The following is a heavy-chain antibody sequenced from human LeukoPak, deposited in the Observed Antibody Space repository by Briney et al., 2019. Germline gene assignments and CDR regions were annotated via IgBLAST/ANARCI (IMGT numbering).Heavy chain of an antibody. CDR3: ARIRRGWSQNWDY. D-gene: IGHD6-19*01. J-gene: IGHJ4*02. CDR2: IKQDGSEK. CDR1: GFTCSSYW. V-gene: IGHV3-7*01. Sequence: GGSLRLSCAASGFTCSSYWMSWVRQAPGKGLEWVANIKQDGSEKYYVDSVKGRFTISRDNAKNSLYLQMISLRAEDTAVYYCARIRRGWSQNWDYWGQGTLVTVSS.